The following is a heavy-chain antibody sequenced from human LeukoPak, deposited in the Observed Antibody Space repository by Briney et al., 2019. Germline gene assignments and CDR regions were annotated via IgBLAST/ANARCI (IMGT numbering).Heavy chain of an antibody. J-gene: IGHJ4*02. V-gene: IGHV3-48*01. CDR2: ISSSSSTI. Sequence: GGSLRLSCAASGFTFSSYGMTWVRQAPGKGLEWVSYISSSSSTIYYADSVKGRFTISRDNAKNSLYLQLNSLRAEDTARYYCARSGGIIDYWGQGTLVTVSS. CDR1: GFTFSSYG. CDR3: ARSGGIIDY. D-gene: IGHD3-10*01.